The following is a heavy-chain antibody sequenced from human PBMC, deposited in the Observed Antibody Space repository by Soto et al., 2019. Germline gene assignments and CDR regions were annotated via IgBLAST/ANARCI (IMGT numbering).Heavy chain of an antibody. V-gene: IGHV1-3*01. Sequence: VKVSCKAPAYTFTAYSIHWMRQAPGQRLEWMGWLNVVTGDTGYSQNLQGRVTITRDTSASTVYIELSSLTSEDTAVYYCARKKYYAAGVYHFDHWGQGTLVTVSS. CDR3: ARKKYYAAGVYHFDH. D-gene: IGHD3-16*01. CDR2: LNVVTGDT. CDR1: AYTFTAYS. J-gene: IGHJ4*02.